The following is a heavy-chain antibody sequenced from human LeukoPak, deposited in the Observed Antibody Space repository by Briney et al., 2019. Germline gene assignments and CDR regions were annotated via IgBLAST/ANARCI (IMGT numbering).Heavy chain of an antibody. D-gene: IGHD3-3*01. J-gene: IGHJ1*01. CDR1: GFTFSSYW. Sequence: PGGSLRLSCAASGFTFSSYWMSWARQVPGKGLEWMANIRQDGSEQQYVDSVKGRFTISRDNAKNSVYLQMNSLRAEDTAVYYCVSIRRRDSFCYWGQGSLVAVSS. V-gene: IGHV3-7*01. CDR2: IRQDGSEQ. CDR3: VSIRRRDSFCY.